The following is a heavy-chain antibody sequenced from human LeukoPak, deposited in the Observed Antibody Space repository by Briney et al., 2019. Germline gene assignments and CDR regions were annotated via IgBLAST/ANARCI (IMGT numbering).Heavy chain of an antibody. Sequence: GGSLRLSCASSGFTFSIYSMNWVRQAPGKGLEWVSYISSSSSTIYYADSVKGRLTISSDNAKNSLYLKMNSLRAEDTAVYYCAREHSGYDFPGRDYYYMDVWGKGTTVTVSS. CDR2: ISSSSSTI. CDR1: GFTFSIYS. D-gene: IGHD5-12*01. CDR3: AREHSGYDFPGRDYYYMDV. J-gene: IGHJ6*03. V-gene: IGHV3-48*04.